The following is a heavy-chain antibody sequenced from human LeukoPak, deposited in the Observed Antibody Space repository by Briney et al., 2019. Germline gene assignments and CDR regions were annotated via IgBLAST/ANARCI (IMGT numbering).Heavy chain of an antibody. CDR2: ISSSSSYI. V-gene: IGHV3-21*01. CDR3: AREGNYYDSSGYYYVLPDY. D-gene: IGHD3-22*01. J-gene: IGHJ4*02. Sequence: PGGSLRLSCAASGFTFSSYSMNWVRQAPGKGLEWVSSISSSSSYIYYADSVKSRFTISRDNAKNSLYLQMNSLRAEDTAVYYRAREGNYYDSSGYYYVLPDYWGQGTLVTVSS. CDR1: GFTFSSYS.